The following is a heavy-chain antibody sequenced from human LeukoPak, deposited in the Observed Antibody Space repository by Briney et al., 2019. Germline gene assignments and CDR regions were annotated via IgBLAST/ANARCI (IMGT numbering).Heavy chain of an antibody. J-gene: IGHJ4*02. CDR3: AKDLGSSGYFDY. V-gene: IGHV3-30*18. D-gene: IGHD3-22*01. Sequence: GRSLRLSCAASGFTFSSYGMHWVRQAPGKGLEWVAVISYDGSKKYYADSVKGRFTISRDNSKNTLYLQMNSLRAEDTAVYYCAKDLGSSGYFDYWGQGTLVTVSS. CDR1: GFTFSSYG. CDR2: ISYDGSKK.